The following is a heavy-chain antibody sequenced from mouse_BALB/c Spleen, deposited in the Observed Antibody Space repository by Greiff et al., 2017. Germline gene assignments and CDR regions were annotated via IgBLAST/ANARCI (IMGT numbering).Heavy chain of an antibody. D-gene: IGHD1-1*01. CDR2: ISSGSSTN. CDR3: ARTHYGSSYFDY. J-gene: IGHJ2*01. Sequence: EVKLVESGGGLVQPGGSRKLSCAASGFTFSSFGMHWVRQAPEKGLEWVAYISSGSSTNYYADTVKGRITISRDNPKNTLFLQMTSLRSEDTAMYYCARTHYGSSYFDYWGQGTTLTVSS. CDR1: GFTFSSFG. V-gene: IGHV5-17*02.